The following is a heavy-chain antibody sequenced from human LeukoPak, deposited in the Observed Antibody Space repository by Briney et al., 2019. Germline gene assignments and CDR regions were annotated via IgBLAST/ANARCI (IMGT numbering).Heavy chain of an antibody. D-gene: IGHD3-10*01. CDR3: ARGGHYYGPGSYYTNVRWFDP. Sequence: PSETLSLTCAVYGGSFSGYYWSWIRQPPGKGLEWIGEINHSGSTNYNPSLKSRVTISVDTSKNQFSLKLSSVTAADTAVYYCARGGHYYGPGSYYTNVRWFDPWGQGTLVTVSS. CDR2: INHSGST. CDR1: GGSFSGYY. J-gene: IGHJ5*02. V-gene: IGHV4-34*01.